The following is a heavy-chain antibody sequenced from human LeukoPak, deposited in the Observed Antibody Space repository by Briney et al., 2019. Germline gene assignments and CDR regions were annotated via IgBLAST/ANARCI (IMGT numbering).Heavy chain of an antibody. CDR1: GFTFSDYY. D-gene: IGHD3-16*02. J-gene: IGHJ4*02. CDR2: ISSSGSTI. Sequence: PGGSLRLSCAAAGFTFSDYYMSWIRQAPGKGLEWVSYISSSGSTIYYADSVKGRFTISRDNAKNSLYLQMNSLRAEDTAVYYCARDLRGLGELSLDDYWGQGTLVTVSS. CDR3: ARDLRGLGELSLDDY. V-gene: IGHV3-11*01.